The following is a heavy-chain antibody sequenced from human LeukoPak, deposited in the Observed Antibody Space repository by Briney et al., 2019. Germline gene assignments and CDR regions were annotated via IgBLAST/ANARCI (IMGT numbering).Heavy chain of an antibody. CDR2: FVASGTDT. Sequence: GGSLRLSCAASGFTFSPKPMTWFGQPPGKGRDGFPPFVASGTDTYYADSVKGRLTISRDNSETTLYLQMSSLRAEDTAVYYCAREHYYTSGSYRDFDYWGQGTLVTVSS. V-gene: IGHV3-23*01. CDR3: AREHYYTSGSYRDFDY. D-gene: IGHD3-10*01. CDR1: GFTFSPKP. J-gene: IGHJ4*02.